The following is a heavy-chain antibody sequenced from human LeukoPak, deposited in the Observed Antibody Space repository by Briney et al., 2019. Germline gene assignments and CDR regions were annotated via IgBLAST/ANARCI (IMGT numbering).Heavy chain of an antibody. CDR1: GFTFSSYG. CDR2: ISYDGSNK. V-gene: IGHV3-30*18. Sequence: GGSLRLSCAASGFTFSSYGMHWVRQAPGKGLEWVAVISYDGSNKYYADSVKGRSTISRDNSKNTLYLQMNSLRAEDTAVYYCAKDDPAYYDILTGPNLWGQGTLVTVSS. CDR3: AKDDPAYYDILTGPNL. D-gene: IGHD3-9*01. J-gene: IGHJ5*02.